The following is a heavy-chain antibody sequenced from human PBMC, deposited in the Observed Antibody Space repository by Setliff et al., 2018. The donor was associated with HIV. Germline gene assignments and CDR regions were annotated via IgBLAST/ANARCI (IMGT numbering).Heavy chain of an antibody. CDR2: IYTSGSP. Sequence: KASETLSLTCTVSGDSIAGGSYFWSWIRQPAGKGLEWIGHIYTSGSPSYNPSLKGRITISLDTSKNQFSLNLTSVTAADTAVYYCARRIQNWGQGTLVTVSS. CDR3: ARRIQN. D-gene: IGHD5-18*01. CDR1: GDSIAGGSYF. V-gene: IGHV4-61*09. J-gene: IGHJ4*02.